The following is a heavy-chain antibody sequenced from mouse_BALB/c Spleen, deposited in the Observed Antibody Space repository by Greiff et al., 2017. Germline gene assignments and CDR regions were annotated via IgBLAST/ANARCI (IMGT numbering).Heavy chain of an antibody. D-gene: IGHD2-3*01. CDR3: ARDGYYFYWYIDV. Sequence: VQLQQSGAELVKPGASVKLSCTASGFNIKDTYMHWVKQRPEQGLEWIGRIDPANGNTKYDPKFQGKATITADTSSNTAYLQLSSLTSEDTAVYYCARDGYYFYWYIDVWGAGTTVTVSS. CDR1: GFNIKDTY. J-gene: IGHJ1*01. CDR2: IDPANGNT. V-gene: IGHV14-3*02.